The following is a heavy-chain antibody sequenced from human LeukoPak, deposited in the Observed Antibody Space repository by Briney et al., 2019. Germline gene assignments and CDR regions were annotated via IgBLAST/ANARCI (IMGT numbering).Heavy chain of an antibody. D-gene: IGHD2-2*01. CDR1: GCTFSSYA. CDR2: IIPIFGTA. V-gene: IGHV1-69*13. Sequence: SVTVSCQASGCTFSSYAISWVRPAPAQGLEWMGGIIPIFGTANYPQKFQGRVTITADESTSTAYMELSSLRSEDTAVYYCAIAHRMGAMDYWGQGTLVTASS. CDR3: AIAHRMGAMDY. J-gene: IGHJ4*02.